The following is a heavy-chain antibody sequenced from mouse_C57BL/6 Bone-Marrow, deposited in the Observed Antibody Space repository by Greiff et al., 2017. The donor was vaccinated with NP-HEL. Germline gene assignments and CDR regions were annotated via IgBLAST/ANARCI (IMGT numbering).Heavy chain of an antibody. Sequence: EVQLQQSGPELVKPGASVKISCKASGYTFTDYYMNWVKQSHGKSLEWIGDINPNNGGTSYNQKFKGKATLTVDKSSSTAYMELRSLTSEDSAVYYCARRAWFVYWGQGTLVTVSS. V-gene: IGHV1-26*01. CDR3: ARRAWFVY. CDR1: GYTFTDYY. CDR2: INPNNGGT. J-gene: IGHJ3*01.